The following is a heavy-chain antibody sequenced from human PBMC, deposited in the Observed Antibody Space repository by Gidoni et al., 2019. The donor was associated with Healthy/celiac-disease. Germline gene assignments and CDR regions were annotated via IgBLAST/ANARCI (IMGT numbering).Heavy chain of an antibody. CDR2: IWYDGSNK. D-gene: IGHD3-22*01. Sequence: QVQLVESGGGVVQPGRSLRLPCAASGFTFSSSGMHWVRQAPGQGLEWVAVIWYDGSNKYYADSVKGRFTISRDNSKNTLYLQMNSLRAEDTAVYYCASLSYYDSSGYHDAFDIWGQGTMVTVSS. CDR1: GFTFSSSG. V-gene: IGHV3-33*01. J-gene: IGHJ3*02. CDR3: ASLSYYDSSGYHDAFDI.